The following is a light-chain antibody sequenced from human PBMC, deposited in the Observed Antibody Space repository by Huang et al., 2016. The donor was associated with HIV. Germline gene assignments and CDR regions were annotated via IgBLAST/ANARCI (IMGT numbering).Light chain of an antibody. CDR1: QSVSGN. CDR2: AAS. J-gene: IGKJ1*01. CDR3: QQYNRWPPWT. Sequence: EIVMTQSPATLSVSPGETATLSCRASQSVSGNLAWYQQKPGQAPRLLIYAASTRATGIAARFSGSGSGTEFTLTISSLQSEDFAVYYCQQYNRWPPWTFGQGTKVEIK. V-gene: IGKV3-15*01.